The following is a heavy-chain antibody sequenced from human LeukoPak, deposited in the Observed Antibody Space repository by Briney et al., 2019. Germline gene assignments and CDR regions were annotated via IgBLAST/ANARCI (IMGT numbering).Heavy chain of an antibody. CDR1: GGSISSSKW. CDR2: IYHRGSP. V-gene: IGHV4/OR15-8*01. CDR3: ARLPSPYAGWYFDL. D-gene: IGHD2-2*01. Sequence: SETLSLTCGVSGGSISSSKWWSWVRQPPGKGLEWIGEIYHRGSPKYNPSLKSRVTISVDTSKNQFSLKLTSVTAADTAVFYCARLPSPYAGWYFDLWGRGTLVTVSS. J-gene: IGHJ2*01.